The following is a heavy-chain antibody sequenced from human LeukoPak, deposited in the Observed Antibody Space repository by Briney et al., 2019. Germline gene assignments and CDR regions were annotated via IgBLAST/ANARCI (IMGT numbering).Heavy chain of an antibody. J-gene: IGHJ4*02. CDR1: GFTFSSYG. D-gene: IGHD3-10*01. CDR3: AKDGRGLTYYFDY. V-gene: IGHV3-30*18. CDR2: ISDDGSKK. Sequence: PGRSLRLSCVASGFTFSSYGMHWVRQAPGEGLEWVAVISDDGSKKYYVDSVKGRFTISRDNSKNTLYLQMNSLRAEDTAVYYCAKDGRGLTYYFDYWGQGTLVTVSS.